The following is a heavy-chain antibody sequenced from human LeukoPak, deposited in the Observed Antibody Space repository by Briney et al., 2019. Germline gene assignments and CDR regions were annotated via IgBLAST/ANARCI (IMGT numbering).Heavy chain of an antibody. CDR3: ARRFANSSAYSDFHF. D-gene: IGHD3-22*01. CDR1: GYSFTGYI. J-gene: IGHJ4*02. CDR2: INPNSGGT. Sequence: ASVKVSCKASGYSFTGYIMHWVRQAPAQGLEWMGWINPNSGGTNYAQMFQGRVTMTRDTSIRTAYMKLSRLRSDDTAVYFCARRFANSSAYSDFHFGGQGTVVSVSS. V-gene: IGHV1-2*02.